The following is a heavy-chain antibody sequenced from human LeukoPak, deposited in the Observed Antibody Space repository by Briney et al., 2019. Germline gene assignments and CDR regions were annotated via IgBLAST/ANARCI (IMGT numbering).Heavy chain of an antibody. D-gene: IGHD5-18*01. Sequence: GSLRLSCAASGFPFSSYWMHRVRQAPGKGLVWVSRIKSDGSTTNYADSVKGRFTISRDNAKNTLYLQMNSLRAEDTAVYYCARELPFDYWGQGTLVTVSS. CDR2: IKSDGSTT. CDR1: GFPFSSYW. V-gene: IGHV3-74*01. J-gene: IGHJ4*02. CDR3: ARELPFDY.